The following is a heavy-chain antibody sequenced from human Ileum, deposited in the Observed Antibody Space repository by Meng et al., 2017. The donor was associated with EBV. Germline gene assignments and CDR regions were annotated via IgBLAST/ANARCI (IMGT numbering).Heavy chain of an antibody. J-gene: IGHJ5*02. CDR1: GGSVSSGNYY. Sequence: QLQASGPGLLNPSPTLSLTCTVSGGSVSSGNYYCIWFRQPPGKGLEWIGYIYYSGRTYYNPSLESRVTMSVDTSKNQFSLNLNSVTAADTAVYYCARVNGDCFSTICYKGWFDPWGQGTLVTVSS. CDR3: ARVNGDCFSTICYKGWFDP. CDR2: IYYSGRT. D-gene: IGHD2-2*02. V-gene: IGHV4-30-4*01.